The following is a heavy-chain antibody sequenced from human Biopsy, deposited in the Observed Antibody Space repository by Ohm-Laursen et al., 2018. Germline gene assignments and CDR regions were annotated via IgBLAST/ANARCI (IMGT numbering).Heavy chain of an antibody. CDR3: ARHAPSYSGSYWRYFDL. CDR2: IDHTGGT. Sequence: SDTLSLTCAVYGGPFSGYFWTWIRQAPGKGLEWIGEIDHTGGTNYNPSLKSRVNISQDRSKNQFSLRLDSVTAADTAVYYCARHAPSYSGSYWRYFDLWGRGTLVTVSS. V-gene: IGHV4-34*01. D-gene: IGHD1-26*01. CDR1: GGPFSGYF. J-gene: IGHJ2*01.